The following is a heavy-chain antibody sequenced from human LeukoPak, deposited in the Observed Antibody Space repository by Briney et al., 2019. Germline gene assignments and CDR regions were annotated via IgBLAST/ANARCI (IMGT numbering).Heavy chain of an antibody. CDR3: ATAGNYRFDY. D-gene: IGHD1-7*01. J-gene: IGHJ4*02. CDR1: GFTFSSYS. V-gene: IGHV3-74*01. Sequence: GGSLRLSCVASGFTFSSYSMNWVRQAPGKGLEWVSRINPDGSTTNYADSVKGRFTIPRDNAKNTLYLQMNSLRAEDTAVYYCATAGNYRFDYRGQGTLVTVSS. CDR2: INPDGSTT.